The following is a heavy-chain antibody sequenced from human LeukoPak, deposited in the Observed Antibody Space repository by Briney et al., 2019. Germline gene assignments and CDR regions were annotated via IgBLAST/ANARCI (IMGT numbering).Heavy chain of an antibody. CDR3: ARVRAIYYDSSYDAFDI. V-gene: IGHV3-21*01. CDR1: GFTFSSYS. Sequence: PGGSLRLSCAASGFTFSSYSRNWVRQAPGKGLEWVSSISSSSSYIYYADSVKGRFTISRDNAKNSLYLQMNSLRAEDTAVYYCARVRAIYYDSSYDAFDIWGQGTMVTVSS. D-gene: IGHD3-22*01. CDR2: ISSSSSYI. J-gene: IGHJ3*02.